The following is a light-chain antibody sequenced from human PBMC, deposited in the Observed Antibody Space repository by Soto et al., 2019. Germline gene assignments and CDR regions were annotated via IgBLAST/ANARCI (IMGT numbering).Light chain of an antibody. Sequence: QSVLTQPASVSGSLGQSITISCTGTSSDVGAYNYVSWYQQQPGKAPKLIIYEVTERPSGISNRFSGSKFGNTASLTISGLLPEDEADYYCCSYGGSSTFPYVFGTGTKVTVL. V-gene: IGLV2-23*02. CDR2: EVT. J-gene: IGLJ1*01. CDR3: CSYGGSSTFPYV. CDR1: SSDVGAYNY.